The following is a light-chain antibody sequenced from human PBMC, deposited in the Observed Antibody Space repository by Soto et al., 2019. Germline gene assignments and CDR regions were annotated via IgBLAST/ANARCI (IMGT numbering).Light chain of an antibody. J-gene: IGLJ3*02. CDR3: CSHSSSITWM. V-gene: IGLV2-14*03. Sequence: QSALTQTASVSGSPGQSITMSCTGTSSDVGGYNFVSWYQQHPGKAPKLIVHEVANRLSGVSGRFSGSKSGNTAFLTISGLRAEDGAVFYCCSHSSSITWMFGGGTKLTVL. CDR2: EVA. CDR1: SSDVGGYNF.